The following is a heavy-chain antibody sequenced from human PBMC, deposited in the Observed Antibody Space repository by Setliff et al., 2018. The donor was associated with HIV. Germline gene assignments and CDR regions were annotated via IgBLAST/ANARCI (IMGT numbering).Heavy chain of an antibody. V-gene: IGHV5-51*01. CDR3: TRRRRAPGTESLEAY. J-gene: IGHJ4*02. CDR1: GYTFTNYW. D-gene: IGHD1-26*01. Sequence: PGESLKISCRASGYTFTNYWIGWVRQMPGKGLEWIGVIYPGDSVTRYSPSFQGQVSISADTSITTAYLQWSSLKASDTAICYCTRRRRAPGTESLEAYWGQGTLFTVSS. CDR2: IYPGDSVT.